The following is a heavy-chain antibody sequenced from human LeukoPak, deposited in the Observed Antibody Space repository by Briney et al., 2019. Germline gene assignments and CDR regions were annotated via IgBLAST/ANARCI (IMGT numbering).Heavy chain of an antibody. D-gene: IGHD5-18*01. J-gene: IGHJ4*02. CDR2: IRYDGSNK. CDR1: GFTFSSYG. V-gene: IGHV3-30*02. Sequence: PGGSLRLSCAASGFTFSSYGMHWVRQAPGKGLWWVAFIRYDGSNKYYADSVKGRFTISRDNSKNTLYLQMNSLRAEDTAVYYCAKRDTAMVTGSLFDYWGQGTLVTVSS. CDR3: AKRDTAMVTGSLFDY.